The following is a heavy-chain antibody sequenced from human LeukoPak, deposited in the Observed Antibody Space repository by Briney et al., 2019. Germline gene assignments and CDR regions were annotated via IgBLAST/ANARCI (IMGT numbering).Heavy chain of an antibody. Sequence: GSLRLSCAASGFTFSSYGMHWVRQPPGKGLEWLGEINHSGSTNYNPSLKSRVTISVDTSKNQFSLKLSSVTAADTAVYYCARDSKTYYDFCSGYYYYFDYWGQGTLVTVSS. CDR2: INHSGST. V-gene: IGHV4-34*01. CDR1: GFTFSSYG. D-gene: IGHD3-3*01. J-gene: IGHJ4*02. CDR3: ARDSKTYYDFCSGYYYYFDY.